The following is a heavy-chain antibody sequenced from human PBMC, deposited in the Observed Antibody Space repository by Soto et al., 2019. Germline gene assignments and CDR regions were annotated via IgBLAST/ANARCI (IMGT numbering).Heavy chain of an antibody. CDR3: ARGGGGTTTVVTSWFDP. V-gene: IGHV4-61*08. J-gene: IGHJ5*02. Sequence: SETLSLTCAGSGGSISSGGYSWSWIRQPPGKGLEWIGYIYYSGSTNYNPSLKSRVTISVDTSKNQFSLKLSSVAAADTAVYYFARGGGGTTTVVTSWFDPWGQGTLVTVSS. CDR1: GGSISSGGYS. D-gene: IGHD1-26*01. CDR2: IYYSGST.